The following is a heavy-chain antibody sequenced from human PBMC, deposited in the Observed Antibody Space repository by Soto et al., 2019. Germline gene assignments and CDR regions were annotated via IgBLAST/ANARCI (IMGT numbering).Heavy chain of an antibody. CDR3: ATSSLVPGAFDI. V-gene: IGHV4-59*08. D-gene: IGHD3-10*01. Sequence: SETLSLTCTVSGGSISRYYWSWIRQPPGKGLEWIGYIYYSGSTDYNPSLKSRVTISVDTSKDQFSLTLSSVTAADTAVYYCATSSLVPGAFDIWGQGTVVTVSS. J-gene: IGHJ3*02. CDR2: IYYSGST. CDR1: GGSISRYY.